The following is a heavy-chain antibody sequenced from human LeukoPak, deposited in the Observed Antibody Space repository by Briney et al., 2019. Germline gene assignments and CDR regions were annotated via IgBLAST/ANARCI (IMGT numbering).Heavy chain of an antibody. CDR3: ARDIGSGTTGTTGVLVN. CDR2: ISSSSSVI. J-gene: IGHJ4*02. D-gene: IGHD1-1*01. Sequence: GGSLRLSCTASGFTFGDYVMSWVRQTPGKGLEWVSYISSSSSVIYYADSVKGRFTISRDNAKNSLYLQMSSLRAEDTAVYYCARDIGSGTTGTTGVLVNWGQGTLVTVSS. V-gene: IGHV3-48*01. CDR1: GFTFGDYV.